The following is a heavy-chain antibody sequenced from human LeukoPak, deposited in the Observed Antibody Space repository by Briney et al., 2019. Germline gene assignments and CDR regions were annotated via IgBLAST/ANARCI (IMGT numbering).Heavy chain of an antibody. Sequence: GASVKVSCKASGYTFTTYAMHWVRQAPGQRLEWMGWINTGNGNTKYSQKFQDRVTITADESTSTAYMELSSLRSEDTAVYYCARDSYCSSTSCYYGMDVWGQGTTVTVSS. CDR2: INTGNGNT. J-gene: IGHJ6*02. CDR1: GYTFTTYA. V-gene: IGHV1-3*04. D-gene: IGHD2-2*01. CDR3: ARDSYCSSTSCYYGMDV.